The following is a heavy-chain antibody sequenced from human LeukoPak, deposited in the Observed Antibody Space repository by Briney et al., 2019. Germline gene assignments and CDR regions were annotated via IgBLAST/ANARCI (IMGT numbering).Heavy chain of an antibody. CDR3: ARAPPVQDTAYDY. Sequence: GGSLRLSCAASGFTFSSYAMSWVRQAPGKGLVWVSRINSDGSSTSYADSVKGRFTISRDNAKNTLYLQMNSLRAEDTAVYYCARAPPVQDTAYDYWGQGTLVTVSS. J-gene: IGHJ4*02. D-gene: IGHD5-18*01. CDR2: INSDGSST. V-gene: IGHV3-74*01. CDR1: GFTFSSYA.